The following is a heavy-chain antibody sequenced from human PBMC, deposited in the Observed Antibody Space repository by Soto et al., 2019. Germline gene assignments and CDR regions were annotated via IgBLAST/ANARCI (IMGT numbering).Heavy chain of an antibody. Sequence: QVQLVESGGGMVQPGTSLRLSCAASGFTFNSLSLHWVRQRPDKGLERVAVISHDGRVTFYADFVKGRFTVSRDNSKNTIYLQVNSLRAEDTAVYYCASEPYGDSQYFDYWGQGTLVTVSS. J-gene: IGHJ4*02. D-gene: IGHD2-21*02. CDR1: GFTFNSLS. V-gene: IGHV3-30*04. CDR3: ASEPYGDSQYFDY. CDR2: ISHDGRVT.